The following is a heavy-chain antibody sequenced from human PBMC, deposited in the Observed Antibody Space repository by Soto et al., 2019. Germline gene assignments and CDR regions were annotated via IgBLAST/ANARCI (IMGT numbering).Heavy chain of an antibody. J-gene: IGHJ4*02. CDR3: ARQIRYTYGYFPRYIDY. CDR2: VYFSGNT. CDR1: GGSFISGGYY. V-gene: IGHV4-39*01. D-gene: IGHD5-18*01. Sequence: PSETLALSCTVCGGSFISGGYYGGWIRQPPGKGLEWIGSVYFSGNTYYNPSLQSRLTISVDTSKNQFSLKLSSVTAADSAVYFCARQIRYTYGYFPRYIDYWGQGALVTAPQ.